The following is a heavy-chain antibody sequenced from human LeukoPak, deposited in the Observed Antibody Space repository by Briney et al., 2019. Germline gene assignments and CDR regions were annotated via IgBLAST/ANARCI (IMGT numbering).Heavy chain of an antibody. Sequence: GGSLRLSCAASGFTVSSNYMSWVRQAPGKGLEWVSVICSGGSTYYADSVEGRFTISRDNSKNTLYLQMNSLRAEDTAVYYCARSAEDSSGWHFDYWGQGTLVTASS. D-gene: IGHD6-19*01. J-gene: IGHJ4*02. CDR1: GFTVSSNY. CDR3: ARSAEDSSGWHFDY. CDR2: ICSGGST. V-gene: IGHV3-66*02.